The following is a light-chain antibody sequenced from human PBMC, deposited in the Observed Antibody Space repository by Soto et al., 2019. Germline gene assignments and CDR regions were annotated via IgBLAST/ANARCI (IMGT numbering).Light chain of an antibody. CDR3: QQFGGSPPYT. CDR2: GSS. V-gene: IGKV3-20*01. CDR1: HSISSNF. Sequence: ENVLTQSPGTLSLSPGERATLSCRASHSISSNFLAWYQQKPGQAPRLLIYGSSSRATGIPERFSGSGSETDFTLTISGLEPEDFAVYYCQQFGGSPPYTFGQGTRLEIK. J-gene: IGKJ2*01.